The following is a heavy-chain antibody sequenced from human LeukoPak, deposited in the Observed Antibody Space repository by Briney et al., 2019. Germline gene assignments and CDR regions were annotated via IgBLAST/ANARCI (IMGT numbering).Heavy chain of an antibody. CDR3: AKVTGYGANSTFDY. Sequence: QTGGSLRLSCAASGFTFSTYAMTWVRQAPGKGLEWVSTIRGGGGRTYYADSVMGRFTISRDNSKNTLYLQMDPLRAEDTAVYYCAKVTGYGANSTFDYWGQGTLVTVAS. J-gene: IGHJ4*02. D-gene: IGHD4-23*01. V-gene: IGHV3-23*01. CDR2: IRGGGGRT. CDR1: GFTFSTYA.